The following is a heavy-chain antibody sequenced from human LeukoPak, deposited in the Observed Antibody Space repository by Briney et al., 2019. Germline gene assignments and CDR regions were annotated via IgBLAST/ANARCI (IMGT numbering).Heavy chain of an antibody. V-gene: IGHV3-53*05. J-gene: IGHJ4*02. D-gene: IGHD3-22*01. CDR2: IYSGGNTKYGTK. CDR3: AGSYYYYSSGYHRPPGY. CDR1: GFTVNYNY. Sequence: GGSLRLSCAASGFTVNYNYMSWVRQAPGKGLEWVSVIYSGGNTKYGTKYYAASVNGPFTMSRDNSENTLFLQMNSLRADDTAVYYCAGSYYYYSSGYHRPPGYWGQGTLVTVAS.